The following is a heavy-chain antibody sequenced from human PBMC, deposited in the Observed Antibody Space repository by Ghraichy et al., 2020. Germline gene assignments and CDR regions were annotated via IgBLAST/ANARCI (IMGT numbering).Heavy chain of an antibody. V-gene: IGHV3-30*03. CDR2: ISYDGSNK. CDR1: GFTFSSYG. Sequence: GGSLRLSCAASGFTFSSYGMHWVRQAPGKGLEWVAVISYDGSNKYYADSVKGRFTISRDNSKNTLYLQMNSLRAEDTAVYYCARSDSSSWWGFFDYWGQGTLVTVSS. J-gene: IGHJ4*02. CDR3: ARSDSSSWWGFFDY. D-gene: IGHD6-13*01.